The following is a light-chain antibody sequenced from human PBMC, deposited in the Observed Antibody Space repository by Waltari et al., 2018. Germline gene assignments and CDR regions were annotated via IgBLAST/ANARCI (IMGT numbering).Light chain of an antibody. Sequence: DIQLTQSPSSLSASVGHRVTITCRASQSISSYLNWYQQKPGKAPKPLIYAASSLQSGVPSRFSGSGSGTDFTLTISSLQPEDFATYYCQQSYSTPYTFGQGTKLEIK. CDR2: AAS. CDR1: QSISSY. V-gene: IGKV1-39*01. J-gene: IGKJ2*01. CDR3: QQSYSTPYT.